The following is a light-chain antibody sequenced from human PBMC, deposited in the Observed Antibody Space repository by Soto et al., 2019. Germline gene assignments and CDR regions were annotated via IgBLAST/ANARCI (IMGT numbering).Light chain of an antibody. J-gene: IGKJ5*01. CDR1: QSVSSSY. V-gene: IGKV3-20*01. CDR3: QQYGSSSIT. Sequence: EMVMTQSPATLSVSPGERATLSCRAGQSVSSSYLAWYQQKPGQAPRLLIYGASSRATGIPDRFSGSGSGTDFTLTISRLEPEDFAVYYCQQYGSSSITFGQGTRLEIK. CDR2: GAS.